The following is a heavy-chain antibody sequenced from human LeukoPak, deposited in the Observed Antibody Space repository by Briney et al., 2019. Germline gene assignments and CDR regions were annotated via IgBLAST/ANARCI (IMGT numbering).Heavy chain of an antibody. V-gene: IGHV3-7*01. CDR3: VRDGGVSGYDLLDY. Sequence: DPGGSLRLSCAASGFTFSSYEMNWVRQAPGKGLEWVAHINQDGSEEHYMDSAKARFTISRDNAKNSLSLQMNSLRAEDTAVYYCVRDGGVSGYDLLDYWGQGTLVTVSS. J-gene: IGHJ4*02. CDR1: GFTFSSYE. CDR2: INQDGSEE. D-gene: IGHD5-12*01.